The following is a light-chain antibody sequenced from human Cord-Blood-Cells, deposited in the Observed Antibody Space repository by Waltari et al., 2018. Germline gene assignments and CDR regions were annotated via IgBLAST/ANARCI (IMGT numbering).Light chain of an antibody. CDR3: QQSYSTPWT. J-gene: IGKJ1*01. CDR1: QSISSY. CDR2: AAS. Sequence: DIQMTQSPSSLSASVGDRVTITCRESQSISSYLNWYQQKPGKAPKLLIYAASSLQSGVPSRFSGSGSGTDFTLTISSLQPEEFATYYCQQSYSTPWTFGQGTKVEIK. V-gene: IGKV1-39*01.